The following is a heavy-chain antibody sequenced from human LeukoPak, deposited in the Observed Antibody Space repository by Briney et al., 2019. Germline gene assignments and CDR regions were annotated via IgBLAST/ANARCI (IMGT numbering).Heavy chain of an antibody. D-gene: IGHD1-26*01. V-gene: IGHV1-2*02. CDR1: GYTFTGYY. J-gene: IGHJ4*02. CDR3: VILPIVGAWQFDY. CDR2: INPNSGST. Sequence: ASVKVSCNASGYTFTGYYMHWVRQAPGQGLEWMGWINPNSGSTNCAQKFHGRVTMTRDTSISTAYIELSRLRSDDRAVYYCVILPIVGAWQFDYWGQGTLVTDSS.